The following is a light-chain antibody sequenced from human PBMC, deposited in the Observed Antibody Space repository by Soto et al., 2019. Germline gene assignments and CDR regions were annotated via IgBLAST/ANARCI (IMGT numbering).Light chain of an antibody. Sequence: EIVLTQSPGTLSLSPGERATLSCRASQSVSNSYLAWYQQRPGQAPRLLIYGASSRATGIPDRFSGSGSGTDFTLTISRLEPEDFAVYYCQQYRSSPPWTFGQGTKVEIK. V-gene: IGKV3-20*01. CDR1: QSVSNSY. J-gene: IGKJ1*01. CDR2: GAS. CDR3: QQYRSSPPWT.